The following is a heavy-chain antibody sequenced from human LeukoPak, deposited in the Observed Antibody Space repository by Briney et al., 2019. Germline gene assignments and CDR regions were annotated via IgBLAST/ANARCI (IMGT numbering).Heavy chain of an antibody. CDR1: GFTFSDYY. V-gene: IGHV3-11*01. CDR3: ARGWTGDPAPYYFDY. D-gene: IGHD3/OR15-3a*01. J-gene: IGHJ4*02. CDR2: ISSSGSTI. Sequence: PGGSLRLSCAASGFTFSDYYMSWIRQAPGKGLEWVSYISSSGSTIYYADSVKGRFTISRDNAKNSMYLQMNSLRGEDTALYYCARGWTGDPAPYYFDYWGQGTLVTVSS.